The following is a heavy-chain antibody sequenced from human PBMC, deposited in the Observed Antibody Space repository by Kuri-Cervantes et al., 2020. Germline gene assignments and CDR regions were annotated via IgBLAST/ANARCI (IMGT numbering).Heavy chain of an antibody. Sequence: GGSLRLSCAASEFTFSNYGMHWVRQAPGKGLEWVSSISSSSSYIYYADSVKGRFTISRDNAKNSLYLQMNSLRAEDTAVYYCARDVRCIKNAYCGGDDYWGQGTLVTVSS. J-gene: IGHJ4*02. CDR1: EFTFSNYG. D-gene: IGHD2-21*01. CDR2: ISSSSSYI. CDR3: ARDVRCIKNAYCGGDDY. V-gene: IGHV3-21*01.